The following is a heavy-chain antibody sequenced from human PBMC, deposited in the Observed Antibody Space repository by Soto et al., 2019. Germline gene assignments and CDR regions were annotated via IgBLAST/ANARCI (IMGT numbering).Heavy chain of an antibody. CDR2: ISYDGSNK. D-gene: IGHD4-4*01. V-gene: IGHV3-30-3*01. Sequence: QVQLVESGGGVVQPGRSLRLSCAASGFTCSSYALHWVLQAPGKGLEWVAVISYDGSNKYYSDSVKGRFTISRDNSKNSLYLQMNSLRAEATAVYYCARDYSNYVSRYYGMDVWGQGTTVTVSS. CDR3: ARDYSNYVSRYYGMDV. J-gene: IGHJ6*02. CDR1: GFTCSSYA.